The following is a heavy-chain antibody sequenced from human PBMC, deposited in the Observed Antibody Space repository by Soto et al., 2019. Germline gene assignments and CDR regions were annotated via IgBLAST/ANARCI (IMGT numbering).Heavy chain of an antibody. D-gene: IGHD3-9*01. V-gene: IGHV1-8*01. CDR2: MNPNSGNT. J-gene: IGHJ4*02. CDR3: ARGRGILTGGGFGPDY. CDR1: GYTFTSYD. Sequence: QVQLVQSGAEVKKPGASVKVSCKASGYTFTSYDINWVRQATGQGLEWMGWMNPNSGNTGYAQKFKGRVTMTRNTSISTAYMELSSLRSEDTAVYYCARGRGILTGGGFGPDYWGQGTLVTVSS.